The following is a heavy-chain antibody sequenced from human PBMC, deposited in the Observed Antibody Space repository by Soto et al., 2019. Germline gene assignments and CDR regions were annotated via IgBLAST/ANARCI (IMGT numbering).Heavy chain of an antibody. Sequence: PSETLSLTCTVSGGSISSSSYYWGWIRQPPGKGLEWIGSIYYSGSTYYNPSLKSRVTISVDTSKNQFSLKLSSVTAADTAVYYCARRSGDRMAVVFFSGFRGSDAFDIWGQGTMVTVSS. D-gene: IGHD1-26*01. J-gene: IGHJ3*02. CDR3: ARRSGDRMAVVFFSGFRGSDAFDI. CDR1: GGSISSSSYY. V-gene: IGHV4-39*01. CDR2: IYYSGST.